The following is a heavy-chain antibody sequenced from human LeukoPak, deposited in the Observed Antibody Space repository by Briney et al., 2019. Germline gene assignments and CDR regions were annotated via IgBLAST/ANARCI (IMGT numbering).Heavy chain of an antibody. V-gene: IGHV4-61*02. J-gene: IGHJ5*02. CDR2: IYTSGST. CDR1: GASITSGSFY. CDR3: ARDLDWNFSNWFDP. Sequence: TPSETLSLTCTVSGASITSGSFYWSWIRQPAGKGLEWIGRIYTSGSTNYNPSLKSRVTISVDTSKNQFSLKLSSVTAADTAVYYCARDLDWNFSNWFDPWGQGTLVTVSS. D-gene: IGHD1-7*01.